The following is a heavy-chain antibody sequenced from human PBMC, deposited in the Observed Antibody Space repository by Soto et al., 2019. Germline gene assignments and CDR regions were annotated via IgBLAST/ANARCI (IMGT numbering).Heavy chain of an antibody. V-gene: IGHV4-4*07. CDR2: IQHTGNT. CDR3: AKDVSSRRWFDP. Sequence: SETLSLTCAVSDASIRSYHWSFLRQPAGKGLEWIGRIQHTGNTNYNPSLKSRVTMSADTSKNQISLKMTSVTAADAAVYFCAKDVSSRRWFDPWGQGVRVTVSS. CDR1: DASIRSYH. D-gene: IGHD3-16*01. J-gene: IGHJ5*02.